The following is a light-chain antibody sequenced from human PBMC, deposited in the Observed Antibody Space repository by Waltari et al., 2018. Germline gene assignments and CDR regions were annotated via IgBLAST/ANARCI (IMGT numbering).Light chain of an antibody. V-gene: IGKV3-15*01. CDR2: GAF. Sequence: EVVMTQSPATLSVSPGERVTLSCKASQSIDNNLAWYQQKPGQAPRLLIYGAFTRASGVPARFSGSGSGTEFTLTISSLQSEDCAVFYCQQYNRWPPLTFGGGTKVEIK. J-gene: IGKJ4*01. CDR3: QQYNRWPPLT. CDR1: QSIDNN.